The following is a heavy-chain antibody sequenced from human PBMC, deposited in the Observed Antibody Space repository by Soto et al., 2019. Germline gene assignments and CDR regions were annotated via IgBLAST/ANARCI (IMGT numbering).Heavy chain of an antibody. CDR3: ARDSRRHSFDY. J-gene: IGHJ4*02. Sequence: SETLSLTCTVSGGSISSGGYYWSWIRQHPGKGLEWIGYIYYSGSTYYNPSLKSRVTISVDTSKNQFSLKLSSVTAADTAVYYCARDSRRHSFDYWGQGTLVTVSS. CDR1: GGSISSGGYY. CDR2: IYYSGST. D-gene: IGHD6-13*01. V-gene: IGHV4-31*03.